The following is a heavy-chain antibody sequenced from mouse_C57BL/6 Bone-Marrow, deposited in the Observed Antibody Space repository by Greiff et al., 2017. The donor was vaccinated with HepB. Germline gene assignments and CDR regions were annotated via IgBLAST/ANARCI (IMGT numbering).Heavy chain of an antibody. CDR2: ISDGGSYT. CDR3: ASYYWYFDV. V-gene: IGHV5-4*03. CDR1: GFTFSSYA. Sequence: DVKLVESGGGLVKPGGSLKLSCAASGFTFSSYAMSWVRQTPEKRLEWVATISDGGSYTYYPDNVKGRFTISRDNAKNNLYLQMSHLKSEDTAMYYCASYYWYFDVWGTGTTVTVSS. J-gene: IGHJ1*03.